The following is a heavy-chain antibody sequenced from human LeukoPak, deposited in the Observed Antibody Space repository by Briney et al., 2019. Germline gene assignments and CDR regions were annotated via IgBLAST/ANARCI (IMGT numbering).Heavy chain of an antibody. CDR2: MNPNGGNT. CDR3: ARGLLRYGSGSSDAFDI. V-gene: IGHV1-8*01. J-gene: IGHJ3*02. CDR1: GYTFTSYD. D-gene: IGHD3-10*01. Sequence: GASVKVSCKASGYTFTSYDINWVRQATGQGLEWMGWMNPNGGNTGYAQKFQGRVTMTRNTSISTAYMELSSLRSEDTTVYYCARGLLRYGSGSSDAFDIWGQGTMVTVSS.